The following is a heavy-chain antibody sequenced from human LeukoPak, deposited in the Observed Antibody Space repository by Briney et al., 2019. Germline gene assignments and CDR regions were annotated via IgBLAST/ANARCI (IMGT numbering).Heavy chain of an antibody. V-gene: IGHV3-7*03. Sequence: GGSLRLSCAASGFTFGDTWMNWVRQVPGQGLEWVANIKQDGSEKFYVASVKGRFTISRDNGKSSLYLQMNSLRAEDTALYYCATSYDMGWLIGYWGQGTLVTVSS. CDR2: IKQDGSEK. CDR1: GFTFGDTW. D-gene: IGHD3/OR15-3a*01. CDR3: ATSYDMGWLIGY. J-gene: IGHJ4*02.